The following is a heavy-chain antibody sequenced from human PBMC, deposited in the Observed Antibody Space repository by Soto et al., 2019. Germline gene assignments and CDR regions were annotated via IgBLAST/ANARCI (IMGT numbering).Heavy chain of an antibody. CDR3: AAICSSPSCYGKDV. J-gene: IGHJ6*02. CDR1: GASISSYF. V-gene: IGHV4-4*07. CDR2: IYTSGST. D-gene: IGHD2-2*01. Sequence: QVQLQESGPGLVKPSETLSLTCTVSGASISSYFWSWIRQPAGKGLEWIGRIYTSGSTDYNPSLDSRVTMSLDTSTKQVSLKLTSVTAADTAVYYCAAICSSPSCYGKDVWGQGTSVTVSS.